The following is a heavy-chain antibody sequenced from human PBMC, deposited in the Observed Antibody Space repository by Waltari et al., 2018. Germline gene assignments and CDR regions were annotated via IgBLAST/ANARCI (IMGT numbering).Heavy chain of an antibody. CDR2: ISYTGTT. Sequence: AWIRQPPGKGLEWTATISYTGTTYYNTSLRSRVTISVNMAKNQFSLKLTSVTPADTAVYYCATYVGASIGTAAFDVWGQGTMVTVSS. V-gene: IGHV4-39*01. D-gene: IGHD3-16*01. J-gene: IGHJ3*01. CDR3: ATYVGASIGTAAFDV.